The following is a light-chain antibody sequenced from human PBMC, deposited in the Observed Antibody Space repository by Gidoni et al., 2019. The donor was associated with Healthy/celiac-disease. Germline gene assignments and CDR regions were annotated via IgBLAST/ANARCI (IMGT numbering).Light chain of an antibody. CDR3: QQYGSSPLT. CDR1: QSVSSSY. Sequence: DIVLTQSPGTLSLSPGERATLSCRASQSVSSSYLAWYQQKPGQAPRLLIYGASSRATGIPERFSGSGSGTDFTLTISRLEPEDFAVYYCQQYGSSPLTFGGXTKVEIK. CDR2: GAS. J-gene: IGKJ4*01. V-gene: IGKV3-20*01.